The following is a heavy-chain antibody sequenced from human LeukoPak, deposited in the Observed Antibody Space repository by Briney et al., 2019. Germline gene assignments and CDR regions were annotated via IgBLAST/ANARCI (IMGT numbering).Heavy chain of an antibody. Sequence: PGGSLRLSCAASGFTFSSSAMSWVRQAPGKGLEWVSAISNNGGYTYYADSVKGRFTISRDNSKNTLYLQMNSLRAEDTAVYYCARGPYSGSYPVDYWGQGTLATVSS. CDR1: GFTFSSSA. CDR3: ARGPYSGSYPVDY. D-gene: IGHD1-26*01. V-gene: IGHV3-23*01. CDR2: ISNNGGYT. J-gene: IGHJ4*02.